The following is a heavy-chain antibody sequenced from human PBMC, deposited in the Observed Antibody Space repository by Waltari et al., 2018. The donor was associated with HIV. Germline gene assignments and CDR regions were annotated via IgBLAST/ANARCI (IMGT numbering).Heavy chain of an antibody. CDR3: ASGSAKGLFDY. J-gene: IGHJ4*02. V-gene: IGHV3-53*01. CDR2: IYSGGST. Sequence: EVQLVESGGGLIQPGGSLRLSCAPSVFTVSSNYMRWVRQAPGKGLEWVSVIYSGGSTYYADSVKGRFTISRDNSKNTLYLQMNSLRAEDTAVYYCASGSAKGLFDYWGQGTLVTVSS. CDR1: VFTVSSNY.